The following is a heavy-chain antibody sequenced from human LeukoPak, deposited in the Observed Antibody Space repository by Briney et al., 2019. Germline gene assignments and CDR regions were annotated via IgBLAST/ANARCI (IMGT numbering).Heavy chain of an antibody. CDR1: GFTFSSYA. V-gene: IGHV3-30*01. CDR3: ARWGEALFDY. J-gene: IGHJ4*02. D-gene: IGHD3-16*01. Sequence: GGSLRLSCAASGFTFSSYAMHWVRQAPGKGLEWVAVISYDGSNKYYADSVKGRFTISRDNSKNTLYLQMNSLRAEDTAVYYCARWGEALFDYWGQGTLVTVSS. CDR2: ISYDGSNK.